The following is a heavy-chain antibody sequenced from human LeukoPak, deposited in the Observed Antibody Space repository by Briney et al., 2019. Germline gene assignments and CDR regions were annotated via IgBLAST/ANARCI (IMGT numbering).Heavy chain of an antibody. D-gene: IGHD6-13*01. J-gene: IGHJ5*02. CDR1: GGSISSYY. V-gene: IGHV4-39*01. Sequence: SETLSLTCTVSGGSISSYYWGWIRQPPGKGLEWIGSIYYSGSTYYNPSLKSRVTISVDTSKNQFSLKLSSVTAADTAVYNCARHPGGRYSSRWYGWFDPWGQGTLVTVSS. CDR3: ARHPGGRYSSRWYGWFDP. CDR2: IYYSGST.